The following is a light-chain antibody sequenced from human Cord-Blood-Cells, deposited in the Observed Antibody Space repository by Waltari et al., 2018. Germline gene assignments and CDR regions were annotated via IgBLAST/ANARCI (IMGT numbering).Light chain of an antibody. J-gene: IGLJ2*01. V-gene: IGLV2-23*01. CDR3: CSYAGSSVV. Sequence: QSALTQPASVSGSPGPSITISCTGTSSDVGSYNLVSWYQQHPGKAPKPRIYEGSKRPTGVSVRVSGSKSGNTASLTISVLQAEDEADYCCCSYAGSSVVFGGGTKLTVL. CDR1: SSDVGSYNL. CDR2: EGS.